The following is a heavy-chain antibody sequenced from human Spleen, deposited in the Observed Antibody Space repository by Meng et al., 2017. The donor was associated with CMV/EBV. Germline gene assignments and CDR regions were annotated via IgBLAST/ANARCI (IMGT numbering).Heavy chain of an antibody. CDR3: ARGEQWDGMDV. V-gene: IGHV3-13*01. CDR2: IDIDGET. J-gene: IGHJ6*02. D-gene: IGHD2-8*01. CDR1: GFTFDTYD. Sequence: GESLKISCAASGFTFDTYDMHWVRQPTGKGLEWVAGIDIDGETYYVDSVKGRFTISREDGKNSMYLQMSSLRVGDTAVYFCARGEQWDGMDVWGQGTTVTVSS.